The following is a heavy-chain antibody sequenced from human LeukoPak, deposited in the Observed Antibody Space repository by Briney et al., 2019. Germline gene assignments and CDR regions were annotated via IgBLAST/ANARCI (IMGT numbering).Heavy chain of an antibody. V-gene: IGHV1-2*02. CDR3: ARVMAGPDY. D-gene: IGHD5-24*01. Sequence: GGSLRLSCAGSGFSFSSYGMHWVRQAPGQGLEWVGWINPNNGDTTYAQKFQGRVTMTRDTSITTAYMELSRLKSDDTAVYYCARVMAGPDYWGQGALVTVSS. CDR1: GFSFSSYG. J-gene: IGHJ4*02. CDR2: INPNNGDT.